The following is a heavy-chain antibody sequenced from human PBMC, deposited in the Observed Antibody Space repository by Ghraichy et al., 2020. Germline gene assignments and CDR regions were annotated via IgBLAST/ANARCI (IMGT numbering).Heavy chain of an antibody. CDR3: AREYCSSTSCPPSNYYMDV. Sequence: ASVKVSCKASGYTFTSYGISWVRQAPGQGLEWMGWISAYNGNTNYAQKLQGRVTMTTDTSTSTAYMELRSLRSDDTAVYYCAREYCSSTSCPPSNYYMDVWGKGTTVTVSS. J-gene: IGHJ6*03. D-gene: IGHD2-2*01. V-gene: IGHV1-18*01. CDR2: ISAYNGNT. CDR1: GYTFTSYG.